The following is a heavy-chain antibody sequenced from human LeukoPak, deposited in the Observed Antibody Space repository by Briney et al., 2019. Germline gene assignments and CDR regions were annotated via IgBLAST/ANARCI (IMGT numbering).Heavy chain of an antibody. CDR2: IIPIFGTA. CDR3: ARAGRNNWNHYFDY. J-gene: IGHJ4*02. V-gene: IGHV1-69*05. CDR1: GGTISSYA. Sequence: SVKVSCKASGGTISSYAISWVRQAPGQGLEWMGGIIPIFGTASYAQKFQGRVTITTDESTSTAYMELSSLRSEDTAVYYCARAGRNNWNHYFDYWGQGTLVTVSS. D-gene: IGHD1-20*01.